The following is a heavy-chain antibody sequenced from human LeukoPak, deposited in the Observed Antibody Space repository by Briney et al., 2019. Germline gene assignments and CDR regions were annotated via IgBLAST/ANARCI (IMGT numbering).Heavy chain of an antibody. Sequence: GGSLRLSCAVSGFIFSDFSMSWVRQAPGKGLEWVAKMNEYGSEIFYVNSVKGRFTISRDNAKNSLYLQMNRLRAEDTAVYYCARGKTSQNIVTRKTYNWFDPWGQGTLVTVSS. CDR3: ARGKTSQNIVTRKTYNWFDP. J-gene: IGHJ5*02. D-gene: IGHD2/OR15-2a*01. CDR2: MNEYGSEI. V-gene: IGHV3-7*01. CDR1: GFIFSDFS.